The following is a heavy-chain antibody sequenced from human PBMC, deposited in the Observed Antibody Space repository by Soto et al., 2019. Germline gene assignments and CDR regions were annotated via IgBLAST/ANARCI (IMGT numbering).Heavy chain of an antibody. V-gene: IGHV1-3*01. CDR3: ASRPLAGVPVASWLYYMDV. D-gene: IGHD3-9*01. J-gene: IGHJ6*03. Sequence: DSVKVSCKASGYTFTNYAVHWVRQAPGQRLEWMGWINAGNGNRRFSQNLQGRVTITRDTSARTVYMELSSLRSEDTAVYYCASRPLAGVPVASWLYYMDVCGKVATDLVSS. CDR1: GYTFTNYA. CDR2: INAGNGNR.